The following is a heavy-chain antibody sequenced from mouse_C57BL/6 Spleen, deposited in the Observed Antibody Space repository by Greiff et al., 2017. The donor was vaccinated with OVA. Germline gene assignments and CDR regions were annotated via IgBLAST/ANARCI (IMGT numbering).Heavy chain of an antibody. Sequence: QVQLKQPGAELVKPGASVKVSCKASGYTFTSYWMHWVKQRPGQGLEWIGRIHPSDSDTNYNQKFKGKATLTVDKSSSTAYMQLSSLTSEDSAVYYCAIINYYGSSYYFDYWGQGTTLTVSS. V-gene: IGHV1-74*01. CDR2: IHPSDSDT. J-gene: IGHJ2*01. D-gene: IGHD1-1*01. CDR3: AIINYYGSSYYFDY. CDR1: GYTFTSYW.